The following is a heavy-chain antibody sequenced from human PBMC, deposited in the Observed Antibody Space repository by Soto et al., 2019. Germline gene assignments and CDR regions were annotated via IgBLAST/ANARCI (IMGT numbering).Heavy chain of an antibody. V-gene: IGHV6-1*01. CDR3: AKGDNLGPKTGYAFDP. J-gene: IGHJ5*02. D-gene: IGHD5-12*01. CDR2: TYFRSKWYN. Sequence: SQTLSLTCAISGDSVSSNTASWNWIRQSPSRGLEWLGRTYFRSKWYNDYAVSVKSRIIINPDTSNNQFSLQLNPVTPEDTAVYFCAKGDNLGPKTGYAFDPWGQGIMVTDSS. CDR1: GDSVSSNTAS.